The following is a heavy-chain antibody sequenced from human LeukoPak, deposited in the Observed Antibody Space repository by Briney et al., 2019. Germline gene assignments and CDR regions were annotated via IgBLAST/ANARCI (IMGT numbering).Heavy chain of an antibody. CDR1: GFTFSSYA. J-gene: IGHJ4*02. V-gene: IGHV3-23*01. CDR3: AKLLLAVITTPGDG. Sequence: PEGSLRLSCAASGFTFSSYAMSWVRLAPGKGLEWVSAISGSGGSTYYADSVKGRFTISRDNSKNTLYLQMNSLRAEDTAVYYCAKLLLAVITTPGDGWGQGTLVTVSS. CDR2: ISGSGGST. D-gene: IGHD3-22*01.